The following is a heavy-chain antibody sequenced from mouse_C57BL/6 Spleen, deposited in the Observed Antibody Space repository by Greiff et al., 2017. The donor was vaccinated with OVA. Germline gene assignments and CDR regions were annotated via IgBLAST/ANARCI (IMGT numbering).Heavy chain of an antibody. CDR1: GYTFTDYE. Sequence: VQLQQSGAELVRPGASVTLSCKASGYTFTDYEMHWVKQTPVHGLEWIGAIDPETGGTAYNQKFKGKAILTADKSSITAYMELRSLTSEDSAVYYCTRRSSGYNYWGQGTTLTVSS. CDR3: TRRSSGYNY. CDR2: IDPETGGT. J-gene: IGHJ2*01. V-gene: IGHV1-15*01. D-gene: IGHD3-2*02.